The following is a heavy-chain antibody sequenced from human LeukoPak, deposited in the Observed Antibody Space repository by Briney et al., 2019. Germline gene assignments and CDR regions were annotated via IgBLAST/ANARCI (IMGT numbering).Heavy chain of an antibody. Sequence: SETLSLTCTVSGGSISSYSWSWIRQPAGKGLEWIGRIYTSGSTNYNPSLKSRVTMSVDTSKNQFSLKLSSVTAADTAVYYCARDVGEAATDAFDIWGQGTMVTVSS. D-gene: IGHD2-15*01. CDR1: GGSISSYS. CDR2: IYTSGST. CDR3: ARDVGEAATDAFDI. J-gene: IGHJ3*02. V-gene: IGHV4-4*07.